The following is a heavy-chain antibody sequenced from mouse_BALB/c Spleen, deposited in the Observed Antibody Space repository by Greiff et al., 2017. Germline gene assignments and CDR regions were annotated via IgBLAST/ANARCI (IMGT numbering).Heavy chain of an antibody. CDR2: ISYSGST. Sequence: EVQLQQSGPGLVKPSQSLSLTCTVTGYSITSDYAWNWIRQFPGNKLEWMGYISYSGSTSYNPSLKSRISITRDTSKNQFFLQLNSVTTEDTATYYCARSGSHWYFDVWGAGTTVTVSS. V-gene: IGHV3-2*02. D-gene: IGHD1-1*01. CDR3: ARSGSHWYFDV. J-gene: IGHJ1*01. CDR1: GYSITSDYA.